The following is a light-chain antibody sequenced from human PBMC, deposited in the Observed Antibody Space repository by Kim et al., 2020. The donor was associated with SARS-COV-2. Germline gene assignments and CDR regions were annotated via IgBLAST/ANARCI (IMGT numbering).Light chain of an antibody. V-gene: IGKV3-20*01. CDR2: GAF. Sequence: STGERVTLSCWASQSLSRSYLAWYQHKPGQAPRLLVYGAFSRAAGIPDRFSGSGSGTDFTLTISRLEPEDFAVYYCQQYETSPWAFGQGTKVDIK. J-gene: IGKJ1*01. CDR1: QSLSRSY. CDR3: QQYETSPWA.